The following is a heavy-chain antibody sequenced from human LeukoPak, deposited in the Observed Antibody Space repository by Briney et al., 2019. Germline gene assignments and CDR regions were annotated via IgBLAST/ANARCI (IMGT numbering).Heavy chain of an antibody. J-gene: IGHJ5*02. Sequence: ASVKVSCKASGGTFSSYAISRVRQAPGQGLEWMGGIIPIFGTANYAQKFQGRVTITADESTSTAYMELSSLRSEDTAVYYCARGFLEWLLYRNWFDPWGQGTLVTVSS. CDR1: GGTFSSYA. V-gene: IGHV1-69*13. D-gene: IGHD3-3*01. CDR2: IIPIFGTA. CDR3: ARGFLEWLLYRNWFDP.